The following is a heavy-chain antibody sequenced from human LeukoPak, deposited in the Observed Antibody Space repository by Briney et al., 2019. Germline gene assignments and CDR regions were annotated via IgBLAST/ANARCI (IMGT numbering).Heavy chain of an antibody. CDR2: IHHSGST. V-gene: IGHV4-38-2*02. D-gene: IGHD2-2*01. CDR1: GYSISSGYY. CDR3: AREYCSSTSCSTDAFDI. J-gene: IGHJ3*02. Sequence: SETLSLTCTVSGYSISSGYYWGWIRQPPAKGLEWIGSIHHSGSTNYNPSLKSRVTISLDTSKNQFSLKLSSVTAADTAVYYCAREYCSSTSCSTDAFDIWGQGTMVTVSS.